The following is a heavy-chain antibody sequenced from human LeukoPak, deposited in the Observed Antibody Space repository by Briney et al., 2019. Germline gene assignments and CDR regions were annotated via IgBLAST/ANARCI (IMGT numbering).Heavy chain of an antibody. J-gene: IGHJ4*02. CDR2: ISASASIT. CDR3: ARDMGGDRRDYSDY. CDR1: GFTFSNYA. D-gene: IGHD2-21*02. V-gene: IGHV3-23*01. Sequence: GGSLRLSCAASGFTFSNYAMTWVRQAPGKGLEWVSVISASASITYYADSVKGRFTISRDNSKNTLYLQINSLRTEDTAVYYCARDMGGDRRDYSDYWGQGTLVTVSS.